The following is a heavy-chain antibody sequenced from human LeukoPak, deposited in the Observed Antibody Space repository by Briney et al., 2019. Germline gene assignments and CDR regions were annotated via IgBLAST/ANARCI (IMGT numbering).Heavy chain of an antibody. CDR2: IYYSGST. D-gene: IGHD4-17*01. CDR3: ARHIDGDPTFDY. Sequence: SETLSLTCTVSGGSISSYYWSWIRQPPGKGLEWIGYIYYSGSTNYNPSLKSRVTISVDTSKNQFSLKLSSVTAADTAVYYCARHIDGDPTFDYWGQGTLVTVSS. J-gene: IGHJ4*02. CDR1: GGSISSYY. V-gene: IGHV4-59*01.